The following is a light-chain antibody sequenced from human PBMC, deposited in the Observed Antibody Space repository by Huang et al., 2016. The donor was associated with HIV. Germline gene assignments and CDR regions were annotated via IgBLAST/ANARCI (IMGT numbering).Light chain of an antibody. V-gene: IGKV3-11*01. Sequence: EIVLTQSPATLALSPGESATLSCWASQSVSNYLAWYQQTPGQAPRLLIYDASHRATGIPARFNGSGSGADFTLTIDSLEPEDFAVYYCQQRSNWPLTFGRGTKVEI. CDR2: DAS. CDR1: QSVSNY. CDR3: QQRSNWPLT. J-gene: IGKJ4*01.